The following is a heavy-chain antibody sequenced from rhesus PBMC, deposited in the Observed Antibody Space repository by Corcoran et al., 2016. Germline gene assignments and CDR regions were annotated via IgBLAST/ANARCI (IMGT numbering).Heavy chain of an antibody. CDR1: GCSINSGYYY. CDR3: VKSHDYGFYYTGEYYLDY. V-gene: IGHV4-122*02. J-gene: IGHJ4*01. Sequence: QVQLQESGPGLVKPSETLSLTCAFSGCSINSGYYYWNWIRQPPGKGLDGVGYITYSGNTTYNPSLKSRVTISRDTSKNQFSLKLSSVTAADTAVYYCVKSHDYGFYYTGEYYLDYWGQGVLVTVSS. CDR2: ITYSGNT. D-gene: IGHD3-9*01.